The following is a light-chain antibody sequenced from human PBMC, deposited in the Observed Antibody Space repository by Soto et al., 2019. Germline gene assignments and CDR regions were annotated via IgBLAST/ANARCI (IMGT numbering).Light chain of an antibody. CDR1: QSINNL. V-gene: IGKV1-5*01. J-gene: IGKJ3*01. Sequence: DVQMTQSPSTLSASVGDRVTITCRASQSINNLLAWYQQKPGKAPKFLIYDVSTLESGVPSRFSGSGSGTEFTLTISSLQPEDFAVYFCQQYNNWPPVTFGPGTKVDI. CDR2: DVS. CDR3: QQYNNWPPVT.